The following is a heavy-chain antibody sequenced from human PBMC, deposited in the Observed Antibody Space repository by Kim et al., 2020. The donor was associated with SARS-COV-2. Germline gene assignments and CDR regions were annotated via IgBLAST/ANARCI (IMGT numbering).Heavy chain of an antibody. CDR3: VGQKLTGDYPDY. V-gene: IGHV4-39*02. Sequence: SETLSLTCIVSGASIISSSYYWAWIRQPPGKGLESIGSILYSGTTYYSPSLKSRVTISLDTSKNHIPLKVTSVNAADTAVYYCVGQKLTGDYPDYWGQGTLVTVSS. D-gene: IGHD1-1*01. J-gene: IGHJ4*02. CDR1: GASIISSSYY. CDR2: ILYSGTT.